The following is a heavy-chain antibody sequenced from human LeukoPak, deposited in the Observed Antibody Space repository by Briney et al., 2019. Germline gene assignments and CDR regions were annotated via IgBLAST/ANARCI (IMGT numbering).Heavy chain of an antibody. D-gene: IGHD3-10*01. CDR1: GYTFTGYY. Sequence: ASVKVSCKASGYTFTGYYMHWVRQAPGQGLEGMGWINPNSRSTNYAQKFQGRVTMPRDTSSTSAYTKWSRLRYDDTAVYCCTRDIYFRSGSYSLWGQGTPVTVSS. V-gene: IGHV1-2*02. CDR3: TRDIYFRSGSYSL. J-gene: IGHJ1*01. CDR2: INPNSRST.